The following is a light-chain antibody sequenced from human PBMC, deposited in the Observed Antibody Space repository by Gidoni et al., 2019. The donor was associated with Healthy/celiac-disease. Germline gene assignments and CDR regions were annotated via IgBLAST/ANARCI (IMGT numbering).Light chain of an antibody. CDR3: QQYYSNLT. Sequence: DIVMTQSPDSLAVSLGERATINCKSSQSVLYSSNNKNYLAWYQQKPGQPPKLLIYWASTRESGVPDRFSGSGSGTDFTLTISSLQAEDVAVYYCQQYYSNLTFXGXTKVEIK. CDR1: QSVLYSSNNKNY. CDR2: WAS. V-gene: IGKV4-1*01. J-gene: IGKJ4*01.